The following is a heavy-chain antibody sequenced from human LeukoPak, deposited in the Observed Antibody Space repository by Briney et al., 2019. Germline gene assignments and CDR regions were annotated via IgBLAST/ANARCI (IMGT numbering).Heavy chain of an antibody. D-gene: IGHD3-22*01. CDR1: GASISRASDY. CDR2: IHYSGST. J-gene: IGHJ6*02. V-gene: IGHV4-39*07. CDR3: AGLHDSSGYYPEYNGMDV. Sequence: SETLSLTCSVSGASISRASDYWGWIRQPPGKGLEWIATIHYSGSTYYNPSLKSRVTISVDRSKNHFSLRLSSVTAADTAVYYCAGLHDSSGYYPEYNGMDVWGQGTTVTVSS.